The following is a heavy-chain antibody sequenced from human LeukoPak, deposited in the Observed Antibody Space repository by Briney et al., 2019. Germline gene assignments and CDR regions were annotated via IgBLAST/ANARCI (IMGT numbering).Heavy chain of an antibody. J-gene: IGHJ5*02. Sequence: ASVKVSCKASGYTFTGYYMHWVRQAPGQGLEWMGWISAYNGNTNYAQKLQGRVTMTTDTSTSTAYMELRSLRSDDTAVYYCARGGPNKGIAAAGNFIFDPWGQGTLVTVSS. V-gene: IGHV1-18*04. CDR1: GYTFTGYY. CDR2: ISAYNGNT. D-gene: IGHD6-13*01. CDR3: ARGGPNKGIAAAGNFIFDP.